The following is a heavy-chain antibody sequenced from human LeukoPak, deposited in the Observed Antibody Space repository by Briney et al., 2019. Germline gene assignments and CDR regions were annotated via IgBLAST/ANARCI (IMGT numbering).Heavy chain of an antibody. CDR2: IYTGGST. CDR1: GFTVSSNC. Sequence: PGGSLRLSCAASGFTVSSNCMSWVRQAPGKGLEWVSVIYTGGSTYYADSVKGRFTISRDNSKNTPYLQMNSLRAEDTAVYYCAKDPEYYYDSSGPTGDYWGQGTLVTVSS. V-gene: IGHV3-53*01. J-gene: IGHJ4*02. CDR3: AKDPEYYYDSSGPTGDY. D-gene: IGHD3-22*01.